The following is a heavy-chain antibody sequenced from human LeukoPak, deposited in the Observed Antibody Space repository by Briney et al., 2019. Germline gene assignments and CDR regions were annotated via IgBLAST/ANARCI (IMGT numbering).Heavy chain of an antibody. Sequence: GGTLRLSCAASGFTFSSYGMSWVRQAPGKGLEWVSAISGSGGSTYYADSVKGRFTISRDNSKNTLFLQMNSLRAEDTAVYYCAGYESGITGTTGGDYWGQGTLVTVSS. V-gene: IGHV3-23*01. CDR3: AGYESGITGTTGGDY. CDR2: ISGSGGST. J-gene: IGHJ4*02. D-gene: IGHD1-20*01. CDR1: GFTFSSYG.